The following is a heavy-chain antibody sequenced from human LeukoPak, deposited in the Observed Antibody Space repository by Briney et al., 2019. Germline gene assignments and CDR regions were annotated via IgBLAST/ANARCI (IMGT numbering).Heavy chain of an antibody. CDR1: GFDFSSYD. Sequence: PGRSLRLSCEASGFDFSSYDMNWVRQAPGKGLEWVSSISSAGSYIYYRDSVKGRFTISRDGAKNSLYLQMNSLRAEDTAVYYCASLIMITFGGSLVPIWGQGTLVTVSS. CDR2: ISSAGSYI. CDR3: ASLIMITFGGSLVPI. V-gene: IGHV3-21*01. D-gene: IGHD3-16*01. J-gene: IGHJ4*02.